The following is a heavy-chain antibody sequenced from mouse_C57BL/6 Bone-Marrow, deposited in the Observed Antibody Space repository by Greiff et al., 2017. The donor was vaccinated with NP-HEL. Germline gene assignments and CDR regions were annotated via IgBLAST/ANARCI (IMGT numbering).Heavy chain of an antibody. J-gene: IGHJ2*01. V-gene: IGHV1-72*01. Sequence: VKLQESGAELVKPGASVKLSCKASGYNFTSYWMHWVKQRPGRGLERIGRIDPNSGGTKYNEKFKSKATLTVDKPSSTAYMQLSSLTSEDSAIDYCARSEGNYAYYFDYWGQGTTLTVTS. CDR3: ARSEGNYAYYFDY. D-gene: IGHD2-1*01. CDR2: IDPNSGGT. CDR1: GYNFTSYW.